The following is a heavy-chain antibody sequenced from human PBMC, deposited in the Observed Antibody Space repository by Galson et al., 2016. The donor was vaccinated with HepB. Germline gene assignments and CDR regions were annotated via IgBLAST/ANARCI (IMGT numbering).Heavy chain of an antibody. J-gene: IGHJ4*02. V-gene: IGHV3-21*01. Sequence: SLRLSCAASGFSFTSYSMNWVRQAPGKGLEWVSSISTSSTHTYYADSVKGRFTITRDNAKKSLYMQMNGLRAEATAVYYCARDNFYESSGYFSSHDSWGQGTLVTVSS. CDR3: ARDNFYESSGYFSSHDS. D-gene: IGHD3-22*01. CDR2: ISTSSTHT. CDR1: GFSFTSYS.